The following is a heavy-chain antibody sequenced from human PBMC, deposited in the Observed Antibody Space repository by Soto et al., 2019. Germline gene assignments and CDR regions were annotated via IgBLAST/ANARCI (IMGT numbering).Heavy chain of an antibody. V-gene: IGHV3-23*01. CDR3: ARWSYLDY. CDR1: GFSFGSYA. CDR2: ISGSDGKT. J-gene: IGHJ4*02. Sequence: GGSLRLSCAAPGFSFGSYALSWVRQAPGKGLEWVSTISGSDGKTFYADSVKGRFSISRDTSQSTLYLQMNSLRADDTAMYYCARWSYLDYWGQGTRVTVSS. D-gene: IGHD3-3*01.